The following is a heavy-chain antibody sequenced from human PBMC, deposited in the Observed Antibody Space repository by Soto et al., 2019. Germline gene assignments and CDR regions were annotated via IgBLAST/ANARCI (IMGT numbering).Heavy chain of an antibody. V-gene: IGHV1-69*13. D-gene: IGHD2-2*01. CDR2: IIPIFGTA. CDR1: GGTFSSYA. J-gene: IGHJ5*02. CDR3: ARDRYCSSTSCYADNWFDP. Sequence: SVKVSCKASGGTFSSYAVSWVRQAPGQGLEWMGGIIPIFGTANDAQKFQGRVTITADESTSTAYMELSSLRSEDTAVYYCARDRYCSSTSCYADNWFDPWGQGTLVTVSS.